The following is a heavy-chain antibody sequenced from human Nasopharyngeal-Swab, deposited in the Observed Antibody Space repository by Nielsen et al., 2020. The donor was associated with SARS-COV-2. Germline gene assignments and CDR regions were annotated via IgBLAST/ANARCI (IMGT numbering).Heavy chain of an antibody. Sequence: ASVKVSCKDSGYTLTELSMHWVRQAPGKGLEWMGGFDPEDGETIYAQKFQGRVTMTEDTSTDTAYMELSSLRSEDTAVYYCATLGGWRSWFDPWGQGTLVTVSS. D-gene: IGHD6-19*01. CDR2: FDPEDGET. CDR3: ATLGGWRSWFDP. J-gene: IGHJ5*02. CDR1: GYTLTELS. V-gene: IGHV1-24*01.